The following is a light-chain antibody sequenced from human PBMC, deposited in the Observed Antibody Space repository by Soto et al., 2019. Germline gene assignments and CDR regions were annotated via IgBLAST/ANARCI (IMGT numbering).Light chain of an antibody. Sequence: QSVLTQPPSASGSPGQSVTISCTGTSNDVGGYNYVSWYQQHPGKAPKLMIYEVNKRPSGVPDRFSGSKSGNTASLTVSGLQAEDEADSYCSSFAVSNSFVFGTGTKLTVL. J-gene: IGLJ1*01. CDR1: SNDVGGYNY. V-gene: IGLV2-8*01. CDR3: SSFAVSNSFV. CDR2: EVN.